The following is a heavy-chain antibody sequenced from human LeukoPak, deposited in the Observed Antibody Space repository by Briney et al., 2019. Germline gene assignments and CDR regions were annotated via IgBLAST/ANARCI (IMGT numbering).Heavy chain of an antibody. V-gene: IGHV1-2*02. CDR1: GYTFTGYY. CDR2: INPNSGGT. CDR3: ARDKQLDWAHYFYYYMDA. J-gene: IGHJ6*03. Sequence: GASVTVSCKASGYTFTGYYMHWVRQAPGQGLEWMGWINPNSGGTNYAQKFQGRVTMTRDTSISTAYMELSRLTSDDTAVYYCARDKQLDWAHYFYYYMDAWGKGTTVTVSS. D-gene: IGHD1-1*01.